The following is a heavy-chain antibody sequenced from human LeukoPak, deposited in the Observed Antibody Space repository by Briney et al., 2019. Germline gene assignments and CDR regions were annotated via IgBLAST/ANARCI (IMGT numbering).Heavy chain of an antibody. D-gene: IGHD2-21*01. CDR1: GFTFSSYW. Sequence: GGSLRLSCAASGFTFSSYWMHWVRQAPGKGLVWVSRINSDGSSTSYADSVKGRFTISRDNAKNTLYLQMNSLRAEDTAVYYCARSYSLYYYYMDVWGKGTTVTISS. J-gene: IGHJ6*03. V-gene: IGHV3-74*01. CDR2: INSDGSST. CDR3: ARSYSLYYYYMDV.